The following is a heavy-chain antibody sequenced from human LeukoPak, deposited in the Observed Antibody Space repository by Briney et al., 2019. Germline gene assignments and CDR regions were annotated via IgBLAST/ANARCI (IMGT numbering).Heavy chain of an antibody. V-gene: IGHV3-48*02. CDR2: ISSSSNNK. CDR3: ASTRMTMVREPFDY. D-gene: IGHD3-10*01. Sequence: PGGSLRLSSAASGFTLSSFSMNWVRQAPGKGLEWVSYISSSSNNKYYADSVKGRFTISRDNAKNSLYLQMNSLRDEDTAVYYCASTRMTMVREPFDYWGQGTLVTVSS. J-gene: IGHJ4*02. CDR1: GFTLSSFS.